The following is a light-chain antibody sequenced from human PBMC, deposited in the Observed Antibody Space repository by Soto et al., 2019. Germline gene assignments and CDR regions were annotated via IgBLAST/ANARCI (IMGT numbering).Light chain of an antibody. V-gene: IGKV3-15*01. Sequence: EIVMTQSPATLSVSPGERATLSCRVRQSVGSNLAWYQQKPGQAPRLLIYGASTRAAGIPARFSGSGSGTEFTLTISSLQSEDFAVYFCQQYNNRWTFGPGTKVEIK. CDR1: QSVGSN. CDR2: GAS. J-gene: IGKJ1*01. CDR3: QQYNNRWT.